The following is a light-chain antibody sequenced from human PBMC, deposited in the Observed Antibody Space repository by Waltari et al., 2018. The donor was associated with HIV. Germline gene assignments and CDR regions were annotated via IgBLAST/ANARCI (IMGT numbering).Light chain of an antibody. Sequence: QSVLTQPPSVSGAPGQRVTISCSGSSSNIRAGYDVHWYQPIPGTAPKLLIYGNSHRPSGVPDRFSGSKSGTSASLAITGLQAEDEADYYCQSYDSSLSVWVFGGGTKLTVL. CDR1: SSNIRAGYD. CDR2: GNS. J-gene: IGLJ3*02. V-gene: IGLV1-40*01. CDR3: QSYDSSLSVWV.